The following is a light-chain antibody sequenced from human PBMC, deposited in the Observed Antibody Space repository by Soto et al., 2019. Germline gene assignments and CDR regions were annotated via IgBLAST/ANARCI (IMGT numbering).Light chain of an antibody. J-gene: IGKJ1*01. CDR3: QQYNNWPG. CDR1: QSVSSS. V-gene: IGKV3-15*01. Sequence: EIVMTQSPATLSLSPGERATLSCRASQSVSSSLAWYQQKPGQAPRLLIYGASTRATGIPARFSGSGSGTEFTLTISSLQSEDFAFYYWQQYNNWPGFGQGTKVEIK. CDR2: GAS.